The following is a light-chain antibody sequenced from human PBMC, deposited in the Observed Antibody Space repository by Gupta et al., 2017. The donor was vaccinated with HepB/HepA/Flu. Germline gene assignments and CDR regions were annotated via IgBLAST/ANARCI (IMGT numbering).Light chain of an antibody. CDR1: SSDVGGYFY. V-gene: IGLV2-11*01. CDR2: DVT. Sequence: QSALTQPRSVSGSPGQSVTISCTGTSSDVGGYFYFSWYQQHPGKAPKLLIYDVTKRPSGVPDRFSGSKSANTASLTISGLQAEDDAEYYCCSNAGSYTYVFGTGTKVTVL. J-gene: IGLJ1*01. CDR3: CSNAGSYTYV.